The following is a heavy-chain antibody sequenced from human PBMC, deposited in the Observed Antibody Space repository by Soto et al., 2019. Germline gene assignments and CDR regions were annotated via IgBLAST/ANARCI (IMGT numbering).Heavy chain of an antibody. Sequence: GGSLRLSXAASGFTFSSYAMSWVRQAPGKGLEWVSAISGSGGSTYYADSVKGRFTISRDNSKNTLYLQMNSLRAEDTAVYYCASYCSSSSCYIRPLDYWGQGTLVTVSS. V-gene: IGHV3-23*01. CDR3: ASYCSSSSCYIRPLDY. J-gene: IGHJ4*02. CDR2: ISGSGGST. D-gene: IGHD2-2*02. CDR1: GFTFSSYA.